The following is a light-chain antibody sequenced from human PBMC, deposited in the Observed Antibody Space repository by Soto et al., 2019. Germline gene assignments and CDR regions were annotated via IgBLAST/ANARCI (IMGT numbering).Light chain of an antibody. CDR2: DAS. CDR3: QHYHDGPLT. J-gene: IGKJ4*01. V-gene: IGKV3-15*01. Sequence: EIVMTQSPATLSVSPGERVTLSCRASQNIWNKLAWYQQKPGQTPRLLIFDASTRATGIPARFSGSGSETEFTLTISSMQSEDFAIYYCQHYHDGPLTFGGVTKVDIK. CDR1: QNIWNK.